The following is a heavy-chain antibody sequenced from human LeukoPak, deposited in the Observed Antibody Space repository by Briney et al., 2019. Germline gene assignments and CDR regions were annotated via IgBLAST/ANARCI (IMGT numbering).Heavy chain of an antibody. Sequence: ASVKVSCKASGYTFTSYGISWVRQAPGQGLEWMGWISAYNGNTNYAQKLQGRVTMTTDTSTSTAYMELRSLRSDDTAVYYCARVSVVVRVDYGMDVWGQGTTVTVSS. CDR2: ISAYNGNT. J-gene: IGHJ6*02. D-gene: IGHD2-2*01. V-gene: IGHV1-18*01. CDR3: ARVSVVVRVDYGMDV. CDR1: GYTFTSYG.